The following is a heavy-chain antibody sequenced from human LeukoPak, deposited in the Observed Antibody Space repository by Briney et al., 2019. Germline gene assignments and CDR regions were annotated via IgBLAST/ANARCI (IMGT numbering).Heavy chain of an antibody. CDR2: INTGGDT. J-gene: IGHJ4*02. CDR1: GYTFTNYA. D-gene: IGHD3-10*01. V-gene: IGHV1-3*04. CDR3: AREGFGSGTNLEVGYFDY. Sequence: GASVKVSCTASGYTFTNYAMHWVRQAPGQRLEWMGWINTGGDTAYSQRFQGRVTIISDTSASTAYMDLSNLRSEDTAVYYCAREGFGSGTNLEVGYFDYWGQGSLVTVSS.